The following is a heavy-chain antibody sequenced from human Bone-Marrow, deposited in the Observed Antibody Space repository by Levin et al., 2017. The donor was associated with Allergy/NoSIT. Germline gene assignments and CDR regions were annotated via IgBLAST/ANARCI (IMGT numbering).Heavy chain of an antibody. CDR2: ITGSDSYI. D-gene: IGHD2-15*01. J-gene: IGHJ3*02. CDR3: ARDENRGYCSGGSCYRVAFGI. CDR1: GFTFSTYS. V-gene: IGHV3-21*01. Sequence: GGSLRLSCVASGFTFSTYSMHWVRQAPGKGLEWVSSITGSDSYIYQADSVRGRFTISRDNTKNSLYLQVDSLRAEDTAVYYCARDENRGYCSGGSCYRVAFGIWGQGTMVTVSS.